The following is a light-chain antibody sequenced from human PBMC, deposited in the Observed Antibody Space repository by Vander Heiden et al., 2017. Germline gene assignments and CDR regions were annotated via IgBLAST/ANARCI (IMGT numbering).Light chain of an antibody. CDR3: QQYYSTPRT. Sequence: DIVMAQSADSLAVALGERATINGKSSQSVLYSSNNKNYLAWYQQKPGQPPKLLIYWASTRESGVPDRFSGSGSGTDFTLTISSLQAEDVAVYYCQQYYSTPRTFGQGTKVEIK. J-gene: IGKJ1*01. CDR1: QSVLYSSNNKNY. V-gene: IGKV4-1*01. CDR2: WAS.